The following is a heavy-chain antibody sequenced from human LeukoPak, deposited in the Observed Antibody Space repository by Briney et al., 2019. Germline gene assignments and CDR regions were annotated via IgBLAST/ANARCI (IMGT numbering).Heavy chain of an antibody. CDR1: GFTFSSYV. CDR3: AREGAPYDSRFEGPGSPQANHYYFDY. D-gene: IGHD3-22*01. V-gene: IGHV3-30-3*01. CDR2: ISYDGSNK. Sequence: GGSLRLSCAASGFTFSSYVMHWVRQAPGKGLEWVAVISYDGSNKYYADSVKGRFTISRDNSKNTLYLQMNSLRAEDTAVYYCAREGAPYDSRFEGPGSPQANHYYFDYWGQGTLVTVSS. J-gene: IGHJ4*02.